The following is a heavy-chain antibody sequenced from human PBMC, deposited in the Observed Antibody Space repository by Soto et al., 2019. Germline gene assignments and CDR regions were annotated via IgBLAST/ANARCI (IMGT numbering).Heavy chain of an antibody. V-gene: IGHV4-4*02. J-gene: IGHJ6*02. D-gene: IGHD3-10*01. CDR2: VYYSGST. CDR1: GDSISSSNW. Sequence: QVQLQESGPGLVKPSGTLSLTCAVSGDSISSSNWWSWVRQSPGTGLEWIGEVYYSGSTRYNPSLQRRVSISLDSSKSQFSLKLSSVTAADTAVYYCARDYGSGRHGMDVWGQGTTVTVSS. CDR3: ARDYGSGRHGMDV.